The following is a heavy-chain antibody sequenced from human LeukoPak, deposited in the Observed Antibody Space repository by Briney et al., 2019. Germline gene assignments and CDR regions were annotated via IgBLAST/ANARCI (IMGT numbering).Heavy chain of an antibody. CDR1: GGSFRGYY. J-gene: IGHJ5*02. CDR2: INHSGST. V-gene: IGHV4-34*01. CDR3: ARGSPSGDIVVVPAAMKSAVWFDP. D-gene: IGHD2-2*01. Sequence: PSETLSLTCAVYGGSFRGYYWSWIRQPPGKGLEWIGEINHSGSTNYNPSLKSRVTISVDTSKNQSSLKLSSVTAADTAVYYCARGSPSGDIVVVPAAMKSAVWFDPWGQGTLVTVSS.